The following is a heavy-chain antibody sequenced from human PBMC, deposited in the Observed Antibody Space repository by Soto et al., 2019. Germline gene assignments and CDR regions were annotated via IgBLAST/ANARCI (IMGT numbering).Heavy chain of an antibody. V-gene: IGHV4-38-2*01. CDR1: GYSISSGYY. CDR3: ARVYRGYSYGYYFDY. Sequence: SETLSLTCAVPGYSISSGYYWGWIRQPPGKGLEWIGSIYHSGSTYYNPSLKSRVTISVDTSKNQFSLKLSSVTAADTAVYYCARVYRGYSYGYYFDYWGQGTLVTVSS. J-gene: IGHJ4*02. CDR2: IYHSGST. D-gene: IGHD5-18*01.